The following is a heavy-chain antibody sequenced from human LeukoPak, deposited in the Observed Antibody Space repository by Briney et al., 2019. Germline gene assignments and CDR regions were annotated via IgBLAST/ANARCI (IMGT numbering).Heavy chain of an antibody. D-gene: IGHD1-26*01. V-gene: IGHV3-21*01. CDR2: ITSSSSYI. CDR1: GFTFNTYN. J-gene: IGHJ6*03. Sequence: GGSLRLSCVASGFTFNTYNMNWVRQAPGKGLEWVSSITSSSSYIYYADSVKGRFTISRDNAKSSLYLQMNSLRDEDTAVYYCARDPYSGNYGDYYYYYMDVWGKGTTVSISS. CDR3: ARDPYSGNYGDYYYYYMDV.